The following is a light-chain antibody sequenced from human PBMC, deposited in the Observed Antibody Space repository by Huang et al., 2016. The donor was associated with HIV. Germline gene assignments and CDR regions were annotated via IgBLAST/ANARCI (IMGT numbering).Light chain of an antibody. J-gene: IGKJ2*01. CDR3: QQYNKWPPYT. CDR1: QNVRDK. Sequence: EIVLTQSPPTLSVSPGETATLSCRASQNVRDKVAWYQPRPGQPPRLLIHGASTRATGIPARFSGSGSGTEFTLTISSLQSEDFAVYHCQQYNKWPPYTFGQGTKVEIK. CDR2: GAS. V-gene: IGKV3-15*01.